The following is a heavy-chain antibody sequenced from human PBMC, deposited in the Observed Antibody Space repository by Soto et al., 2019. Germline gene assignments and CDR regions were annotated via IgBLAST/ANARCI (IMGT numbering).Heavy chain of an antibody. V-gene: IGHV3-23*01. CDR2: ISRYGDIT. J-gene: IGHJ4*02. CDR1: RFTFNIYA. Sequence: EVQLLESGGDLIQPGGSLRLSCAASRFTFNIYAMTWVRQAPGKGLEWVSAISRYGDITYYADSVEGRFSISRDNSKNTLYLKMNSLRAEDTAVYYCAKDRYLDHDSRGYLFDNWGQGTLVTVSS. D-gene: IGHD3-22*01. CDR3: AKDRYLDHDSRGYLFDN.